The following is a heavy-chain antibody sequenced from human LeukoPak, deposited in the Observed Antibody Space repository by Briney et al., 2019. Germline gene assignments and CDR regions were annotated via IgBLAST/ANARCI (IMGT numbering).Heavy chain of an antibody. CDR3: ARVPGYSSSWDDLYYYGMDV. CDR2: ISSSGSTI. V-gene: IGHV3-48*03. D-gene: IGHD6-13*01. J-gene: IGHJ6*02. Sequence: GGSLRLSCAASGFTFSSYEMNWVRQAPGKGLEWVSYISSSGSTIYYADSVKGRFTISRDNAKNSLYLQMNSLGAEDTAVYYCARVPGYSSSWDDLYYYGMDVWGQRTTVTVSS. CDR1: GFTFSSYE.